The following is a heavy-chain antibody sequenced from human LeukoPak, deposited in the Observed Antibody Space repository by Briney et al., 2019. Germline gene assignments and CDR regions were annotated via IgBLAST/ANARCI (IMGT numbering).Heavy chain of an antibody. D-gene: IGHD2-15*01. CDR2: INYGGNT. V-gene: IGHV4-39*01. CDR1: GGSISSSAYH. Sequence: TSQTLSLTCTVSGGSISSSAYHWGWIRQPPGKGLEWIGTINYGGNTYYNLSLKSRVIIFLDTSKNQFSLKLSSVTAADTAVYYCARLWSTSCKGGSCPHQPNYWGQGTRVTVPS. CDR3: ARLWSTSCKGGSCPHQPNY. J-gene: IGHJ4*02.